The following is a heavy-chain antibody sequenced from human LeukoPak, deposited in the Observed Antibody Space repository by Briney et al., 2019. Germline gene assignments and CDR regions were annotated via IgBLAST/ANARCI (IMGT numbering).Heavy chain of an antibody. V-gene: IGHV1-2*02. CDR1: GYTFTGYY. CDR2: INPNSVGT. CDR3: ASSLSLNDSSGYYFSNWFDP. D-gene: IGHD3-22*01. J-gene: IGHJ5*02. Sequence: GASVKVSCKASGYTFTGYYMHWVRQAPGQGLEWMGWINPNSVGTNYAQKFQGRVTMTRDTSISTAYMELSRLRSDDTAVCYCASSLSLNDSSGYYFSNWFDPWGQGTLVTVSS.